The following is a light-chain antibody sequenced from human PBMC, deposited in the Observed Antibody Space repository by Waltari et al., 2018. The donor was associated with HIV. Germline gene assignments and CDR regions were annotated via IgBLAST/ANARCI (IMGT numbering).Light chain of an antibody. CDR1: SSNVGPNG. Sequence: QSVLTQPPSVSAAPGQKVTISCPGSSSNVGPNGVSWYQQLPGKSPTLLIYDRNNLFPEVPDRFSASQSGTSATLGISGLQTGDEANYYCGTWDDKLGGGIFGGGTKLTVL. CDR2: DRN. V-gene: IGLV1-51*01. CDR3: GTWDDKLGGGI. J-gene: IGLJ2*01.